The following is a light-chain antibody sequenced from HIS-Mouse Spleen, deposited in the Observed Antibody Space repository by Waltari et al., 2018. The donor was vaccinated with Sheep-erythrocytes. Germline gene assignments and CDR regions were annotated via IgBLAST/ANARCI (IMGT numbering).Light chain of an antibody. CDR1: QSVSSSY. J-gene: IGKJ1*01. CDR2: GAS. Sequence: EIVLTQSPGTLSLSPGEIATLSCRASQSVSSSYLAWYQQKPGQAPRLPIYGASSRATGIPDRFSGSGSGTDFTLTISRLEPEDFAVYYCQQYGSSPWTFGQGTKVEIK. V-gene: IGKV3-20*01. CDR3: QQYGSSPWT.